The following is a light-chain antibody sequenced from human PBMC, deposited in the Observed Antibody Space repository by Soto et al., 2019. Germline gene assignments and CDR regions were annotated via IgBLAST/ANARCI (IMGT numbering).Light chain of an antibody. J-gene: IGKJ4*01. CDR3: QQRSYWSLT. CDR2: DAS. Sequence: EIVLTQSPATLSLSPGERATLSCRASQSVSSYLARYQQKPGQAPRLLTYDASNRATGIPARFSGSGSGTDSTLSISSSQPHCFAVHSCQQRSYWSLTFGGVTKVEIK. V-gene: IGKV3-11*01. CDR1: QSVSSY.